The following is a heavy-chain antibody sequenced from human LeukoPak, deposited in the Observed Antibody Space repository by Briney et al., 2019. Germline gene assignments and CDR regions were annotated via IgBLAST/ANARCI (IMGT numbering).Heavy chain of an antibody. CDR3: ARDTTVTTLSLAY. CDR2: IIPIFGTA. D-gene: IGHD4-17*01. Sequence: GASVKVSCKASGGTFSSYAISWVRQAPGQGLEWMGGIIPIFGTANYAQKLQGRVTMTTDTSTSTAYMELRSLRSDDTAVYYCARDTTVTTLSLAYWGQGTLVTVSS. CDR1: GGTFSSYA. V-gene: IGHV1-69*05. J-gene: IGHJ4*02.